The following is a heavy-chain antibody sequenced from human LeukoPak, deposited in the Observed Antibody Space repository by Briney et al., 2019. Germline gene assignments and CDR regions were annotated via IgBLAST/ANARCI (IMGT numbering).Heavy chain of an antibody. CDR1: GFTFDDYA. CDR3: AKVRVASPSFRYLDY. CDR2: ISGDGGST. V-gene: IGHV3-43*02. J-gene: IGHJ4*02. Sequence: GGSLRLSCAASGFTFDDYAMHWVRQGPGKGLEWVSLISGDGGSTYYADSVKGRFTISRDNSKNSLYLQMNSLRIEDSALYYCAKVRVASPSFRYLDYWGQGTLVTVSS. D-gene: IGHD2-15*01.